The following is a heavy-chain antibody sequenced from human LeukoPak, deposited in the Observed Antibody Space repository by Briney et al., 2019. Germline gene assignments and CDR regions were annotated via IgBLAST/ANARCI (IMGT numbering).Heavy chain of an antibody. V-gene: IGHV3-23*01. CDR3: AKVSVPAATLYYFDY. J-gene: IGHJ4*02. Sequence: GGSLRLSCAASGFTFSSYAMSWVRQAPGKGLEWVSAISGSGGSTYYTDSVKGRFTISRDNSKNTLYLQMNSLRAEDTAVYYCAKVSVPAATLYYFDYWGQGTLVTVSS. CDR2: ISGSGGST. D-gene: IGHD2-2*01. CDR1: GFTFSSYA.